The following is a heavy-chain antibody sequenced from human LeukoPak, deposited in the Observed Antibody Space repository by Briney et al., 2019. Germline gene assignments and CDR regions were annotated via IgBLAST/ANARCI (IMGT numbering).Heavy chain of an antibody. J-gene: IGHJ4*02. CDR2: ISGSGGST. V-gene: IGHV3-23*01. D-gene: IGHD5-18*01. CDR1: GFTFSNYA. Sequence: GGSLRLSCAASGFTFSNYALSWVRQAPGKGLEWVSDISGSGGSTYYADSVKGRFTISRDNSKNTMYLQMNSLKAEDTAVYYCAKRIQSAMAMGYWGQGTLVTVSS. CDR3: AKRIQSAMAMGY.